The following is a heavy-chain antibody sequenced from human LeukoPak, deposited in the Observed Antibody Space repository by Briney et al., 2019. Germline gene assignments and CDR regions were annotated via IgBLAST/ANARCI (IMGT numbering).Heavy chain of an antibody. J-gene: IGHJ4*02. D-gene: IGHD3-16*01. CDR3: CGGDY. Sequence: PGGSLRLSCAASGFTFSSYAMHWVRQAPGKGLEWVAVISYDGSNKYYADSVKGRFTISRDNSKNTLYLQMNSLRAEDTAVYYSCGGDYWGQGTLVTVSS. V-gene: IGHV3-30-3*01. CDR2: ISYDGSNK. CDR1: GFTFSSYA.